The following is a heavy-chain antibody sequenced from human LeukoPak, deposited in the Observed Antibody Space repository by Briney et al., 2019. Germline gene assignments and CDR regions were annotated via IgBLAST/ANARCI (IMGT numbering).Heavy chain of an antibody. CDR3: ARHADSGFGQLAFDY. J-gene: IGHJ4*02. Sequence: PSETLSLTCSVSGGSISGSSYYWGWIRQPPGKGLEWIGSIYYSRSTYYNPSLKSRVTISVDTSKNQFSLKLSPVTAADTAVYYCARHADSGFGQLAFDYWGQGTLVTVSS. D-gene: IGHD3-10*01. CDR2: IYYSRST. V-gene: IGHV4-39*01. CDR1: GGSISGSSYY.